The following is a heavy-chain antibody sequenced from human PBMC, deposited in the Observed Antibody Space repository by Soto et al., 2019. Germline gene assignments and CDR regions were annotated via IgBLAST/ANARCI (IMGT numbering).Heavy chain of an antibody. CDR2: IYYSGST. V-gene: IGHV4-59*01. D-gene: IGHD7-27*01. Sequence: SETLSLTCTVSGGSISSYYWSWIRQPPGKGLEWIGYIYYSGSTNYNPSLKSRVTISVDTSKNQFSLKLSSVTAADTAVYYCARDRSLGYGYNWFDPWGQGTLVTVSS. CDR3: ARDRSLGYGYNWFDP. CDR1: GGSISSYY. J-gene: IGHJ5*02.